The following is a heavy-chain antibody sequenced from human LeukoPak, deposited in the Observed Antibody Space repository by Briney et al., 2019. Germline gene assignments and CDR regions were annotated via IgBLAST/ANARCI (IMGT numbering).Heavy chain of an antibody. CDR3: ARDPVGDYYDSSSYFDY. Sequence: SETLSLTCTVSGDSVSSSSYYWGWIRQPPGKGLEWIGSIYHSGSTYYNPSLKSRVTISVDTSKNQFSLKLSSVTAADTAVYYCARDPVGDYYDSSSYFDYWGQGTLVTVSS. CDR2: IYHSGST. CDR1: GDSVSSSSYY. J-gene: IGHJ4*02. D-gene: IGHD3-22*01. V-gene: IGHV4-39*07.